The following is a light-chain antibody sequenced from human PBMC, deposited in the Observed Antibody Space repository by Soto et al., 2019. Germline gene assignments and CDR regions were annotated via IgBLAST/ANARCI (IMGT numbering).Light chain of an antibody. V-gene: IGKV3-15*01. J-gene: IGKJ4*01. CDR3: QRYNDWPLT. CDR2: GAS. Sequence: IVMTQSPATLSVSPGERVTLSCRASQGIGITLAWYQQKPGQTPRLLIYGASTRALGIPARFSGSGSGTEFTLTINSLQSEDSAVYYCQRYNDWPLTFGGGTKVEIK. CDR1: QGIGIT.